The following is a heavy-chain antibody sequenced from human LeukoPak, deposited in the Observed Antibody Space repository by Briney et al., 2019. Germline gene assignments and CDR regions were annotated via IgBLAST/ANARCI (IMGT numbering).Heavy chain of an antibody. J-gene: IGHJ4*02. D-gene: IGHD5/OR15-5a*01. CDR3: ARGDGVYVY. Sequence: PGGSLRLSCAASGFTFSNYWMHWVRQAPGQGLEWVSVIYFGGTTYYADSVKGRFTISRDNSKNTVYLQMNSLRVEDTAVYYCARGDGVYVYWGQGTLVTVSS. V-gene: IGHV3-53*01. CDR2: IYFGGTT. CDR1: GFTFSNYW.